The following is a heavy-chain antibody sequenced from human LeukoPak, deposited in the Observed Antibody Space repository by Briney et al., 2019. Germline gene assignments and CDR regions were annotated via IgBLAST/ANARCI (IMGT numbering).Heavy chain of an antibody. D-gene: IGHD3-10*01. CDR2: INSDGRST. J-gene: IGHJ4*02. CDR1: GFTFSSNL. Sequence: GRSLRLTCAVSGFTFSSNLWYWVRQGPGKGLVWVSHINSDGRSTRYADSVKGRFTISRDNAKNTVYLQMNSLRAEDTAVYFCARDFSGAIDYSGQGTQVTVSS. CDR3: ARDFSGAIDY. V-gene: IGHV3-74*01.